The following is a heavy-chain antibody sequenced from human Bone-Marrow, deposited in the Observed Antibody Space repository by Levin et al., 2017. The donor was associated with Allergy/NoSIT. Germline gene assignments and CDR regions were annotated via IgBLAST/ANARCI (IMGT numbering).Heavy chain of an antibody. V-gene: IGHV4-59*01. CDR1: GGSISSYY. CDR3: ARAVRYYDILTGYYGWSFFYFDY. Sequence: ESLKISCTVSGGSISSYYWSWIRQPPGKGLEWIGYIYYSGSTNYNPSLKSRVTISVDTSKNQFSLKLSSVTAADTAVYYCARAVRYYDILTGYYGWSFFYFDYWGQGTLVTVSS. CDR2: IYYSGST. J-gene: IGHJ4*02. D-gene: IGHD3-9*01.